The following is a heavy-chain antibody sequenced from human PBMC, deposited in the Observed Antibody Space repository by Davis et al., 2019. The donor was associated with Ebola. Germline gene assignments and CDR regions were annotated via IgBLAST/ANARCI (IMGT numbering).Heavy chain of an antibody. V-gene: IGHV1-18*04. D-gene: IGHD3-10*01. Sequence: ASVKVSCKATGYMFTSYGMNWVRQAPGQGLEWMGWISTYSAGRTYTKNLQDRVTMTTDTYTSTAYMELSSLRSEDTAVYYCARERYRDGSDYFFEQSHWGQGTLVTVSS. J-gene: IGHJ4*02. CDR3: ARERYRDGSDYFFEQSH. CDR1: GYMFTSYG. CDR2: ISTYSAGR.